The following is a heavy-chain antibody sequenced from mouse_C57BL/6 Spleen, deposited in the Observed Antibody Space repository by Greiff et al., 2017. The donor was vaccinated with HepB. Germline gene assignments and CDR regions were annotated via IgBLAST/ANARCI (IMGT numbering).Heavy chain of an antibody. D-gene: IGHD4-1*01. V-gene: IGHV1-15*01. CDR3: TRGDWDVGWFAY. CDR1: GYTFTDYE. Sequence: QVQLKQSGAELVRPGASVTLSCKASGYTFTDYEMHWVKQTPVHGLEWIGAIDPETGGTAYNQKFKGKAILTADKSSSTAYMELRSLTSEDSAVYYCTRGDWDVGWFAYWGQGTLVTVSA. CDR2: IDPETGGT. J-gene: IGHJ3*01.